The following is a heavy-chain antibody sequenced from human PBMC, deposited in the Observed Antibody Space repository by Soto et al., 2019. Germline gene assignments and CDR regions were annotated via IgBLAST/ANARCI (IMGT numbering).Heavy chain of an antibody. CDR1: GYTFTDYG. V-gene: IGHV1-18*01. J-gene: IGHJ4*02. CDR3: AKDHTYYDTPGTTDY. D-gene: IGHD3-16*01. CDR2: ISAYNRNT. Sequence: QVQLVQSGSEVKKPGASVKVSCKTSGYTFTDYGISWVRQAPGQGLEWVGWISAYNRNTKYTQKLQGRVIMTTATFTSTAYMELRSLRSEDTAVYYCAKDHTYYDTPGTTDYWGQGTLVIVSS.